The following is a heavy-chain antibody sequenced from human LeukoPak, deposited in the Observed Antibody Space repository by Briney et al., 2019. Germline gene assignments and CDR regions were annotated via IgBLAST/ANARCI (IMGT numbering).Heavy chain of an antibody. CDR3: ARDSDDSSGYYLGYFDC. Sequence: GGSLRLSCAASGFTFSSYGMHWVRQAPGKGLEWVAVIWYDGSNKYYADSVKGRFTISRDNSKNTLYLQMNSLRAEDTAVYYCARDSDDSSGYYLGYFDCWGQGTLVTVSS. V-gene: IGHV3-33*01. CDR2: IWYDGSNK. D-gene: IGHD3-22*01. J-gene: IGHJ4*02. CDR1: GFTFSSYG.